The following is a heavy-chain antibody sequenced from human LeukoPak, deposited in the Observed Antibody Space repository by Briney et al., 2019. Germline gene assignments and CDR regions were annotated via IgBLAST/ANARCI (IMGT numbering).Heavy chain of an antibody. Sequence: ASVKVSCKASGYTFTSYGITWVRQAPGQGLEWMGWISAYNGNTNYAQKLQGRVTMTTDTSTSTAYMELRSLRSDDTAVYYCARVGSAIFGVVNPVFNWFDPWGQGTLVTVSS. CDR1: GYTFTSYG. J-gene: IGHJ5*02. D-gene: IGHD3-3*01. CDR3: ARVGSAIFGVVNPVFNWFDP. V-gene: IGHV1-18*01. CDR2: ISAYNGNT.